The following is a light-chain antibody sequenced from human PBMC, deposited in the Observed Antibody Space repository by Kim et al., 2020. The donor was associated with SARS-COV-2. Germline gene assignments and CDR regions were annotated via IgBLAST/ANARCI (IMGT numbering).Light chain of an antibody. J-gene: IGLJ3*02. Sequence: GDTVSISCTRPRGNIVRNYVQWYQQRPGSSPTAVIYENNQRPSGVPYRLSRSIGSSSNSASLSISGLKTEDEADYYCQSSDGSKWVFGGGTQLTVL. CDR2: ENN. CDR1: RGNIVRNY. V-gene: IGLV6-57*01. CDR3: QSSDGSKWV.